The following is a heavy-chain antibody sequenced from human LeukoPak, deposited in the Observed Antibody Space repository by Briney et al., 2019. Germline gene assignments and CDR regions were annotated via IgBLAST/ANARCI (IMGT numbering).Heavy chain of an antibody. J-gene: IGHJ4*02. V-gene: IGHV4-34*01. D-gene: IGHD2-2*02. CDR3: ARGFRYCSSTSCYKTLHYFDY. Sequence: SETLSLTCAVYGGSFSGYYWSWIRQPPGKGLEWIGEINHSGSTNYSPSLKSRVTISVDTSKNQFSLKLSSVTAADTAVYYCARGFRYCSSTSCYKTLHYFDYWGQGTLVTVSS. CDR2: INHSGST. CDR1: GGSFSGYY.